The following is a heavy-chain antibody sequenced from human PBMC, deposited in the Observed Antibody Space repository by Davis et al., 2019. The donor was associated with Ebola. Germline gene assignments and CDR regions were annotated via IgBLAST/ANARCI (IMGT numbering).Heavy chain of an antibody. CDR2: IIPIFGTA. CDR3: VTEILYCSSTSCYKYFQH. D-gene: IGHD2-2*02. V-gene: IGHV1-69*13. CDR1: GGTFSSYA. J-gene: IGHJ1*01. Sequence: SVKVSCKASGGTFSSYAISWVRQAPGQGLEWMGGIIPIFGTANYAQKFQGRVTITADESTSTAYMELSSLRSEDTAVYYCVTEILYCSSTSCYKYFQHWGQGTLVTVSS.